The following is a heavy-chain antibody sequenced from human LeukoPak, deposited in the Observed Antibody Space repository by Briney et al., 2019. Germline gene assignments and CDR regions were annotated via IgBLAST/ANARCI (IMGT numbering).Heavy chain of an antibody. V-gene: IGHV3-23*01. Sequence: GGSLRLSCAASGFTFSSYAMSWVRQAPGKGLEWVSAISGSGGSTYYADSVKGRFTISRDNSKNTLYLQMNSLRAEDTAVNYCAKDPPDCSSTSCYVDPPGTDYWGQGTLVTVSS. CDR1: GFTFSSYA. CDR3: AKDPPDCSSTSCYVDPPGTDY. CDR2: ISGSGGST. D-gene: IGHD2-2*01. J-gene: IGHJ4*02.